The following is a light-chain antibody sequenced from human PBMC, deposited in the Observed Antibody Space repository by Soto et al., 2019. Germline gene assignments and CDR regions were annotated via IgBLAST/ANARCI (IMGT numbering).Light chain of an antibody. CDR3: GTWDDRLDGNYV. CDR2: DND. J-gene: IGLJ1*01. CDR1: SSNIGDNY. Sequence: QSVLTQPPSVSAAPGQQVTISCSGSSSNIGDNYVSWYQHLPGTAPKLVDYDNDRRPSGIPGRFSGSKSGTSATLVITGLQTGDEADYYCGTWDDRLDGNYVFGTGTKLTVL. V-gene: IGLV1-51*01.